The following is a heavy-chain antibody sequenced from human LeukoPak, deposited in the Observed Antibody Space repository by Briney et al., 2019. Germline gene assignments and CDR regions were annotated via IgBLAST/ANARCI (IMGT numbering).Heavy chain of an antibody. V-gene: IGHV3-23*01. Sequence: GGSLRLSCAASGFTFSSYAMGWVRQAPGKGLEWVSAISGSGGSTYYADSVKGRFTISRDNSKNTLYLQMNSLRAEDTAVYYCATTFEYYFDYWGQGTLVTVSS. CDR1: GFTFSSYA. J-gene: IGHJ4*02. CDR2: ISGSGGST. CDR3: ATTFEYYFDY. D-gene: IGHD3-9*01.